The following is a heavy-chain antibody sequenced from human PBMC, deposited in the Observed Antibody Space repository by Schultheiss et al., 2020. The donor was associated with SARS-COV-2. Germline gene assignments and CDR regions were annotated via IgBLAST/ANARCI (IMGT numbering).Heavy chain of an antibody. CDR1: GGTFSSYA. J-gene: IGHJ6*02. CDR3: ARDSAKGVATIFHGYYYYYGMDV. V-gene: IGHV1-69*13. D-gene: IGHD3-3*01. Sequence: SVKVSCKASGGTFSSYAISWVRQAPGQGLEWMGGIIPIFGTANYAQKFQGRVTITADESTSTAYMELSSLRSEDTAVYYCARDSAKGVATIFHGYYYYYGMDVWGQGTTVTVSS. CDR2: IIPIFGTA.